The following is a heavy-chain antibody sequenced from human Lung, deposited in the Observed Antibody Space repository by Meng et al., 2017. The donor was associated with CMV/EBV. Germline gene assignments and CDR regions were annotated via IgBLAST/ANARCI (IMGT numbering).Heavy chain of an antibody. CDR3: ARARVVPAYYYGLDV. CDR1: GGSFSGYY. J-gene: IGHJ6*02. D-gene: IGHD2-2*01. V-gene: IGHV4-34*01. Sequence: SQTLSLTXAVYGGSFSGYYWSWIRQPPGKGLEWIGEINHSGSTNYNPSLKSRVTISVDTSKNQFSLKLSSVTAADTAVYYCARARVVPAYYYGLDVWGQGTTVTVSS. CDR2: INHSGST.